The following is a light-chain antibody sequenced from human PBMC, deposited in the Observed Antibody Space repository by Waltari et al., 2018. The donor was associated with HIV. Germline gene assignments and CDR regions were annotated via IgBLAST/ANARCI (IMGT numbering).Light chain of an antibody. CDR1: QGISSY. CDR3: QRTYTAQIT. J-gene: IGKJ5*01. Sequence: DIQLTQSPYSLSASVGDRVTITCRLSQGISSYLNWYRQKPGKVPKLLIYSASNLQSGVPSRFSGSGSGTDFTLTISSLQPEDVATYYGQRTYTAQITFGQGTRLEIK. V-gene: IGKV1-27*01. CDR2: SAS.